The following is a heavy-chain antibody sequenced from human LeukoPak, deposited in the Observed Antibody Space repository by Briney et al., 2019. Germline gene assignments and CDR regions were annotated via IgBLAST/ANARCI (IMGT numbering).Heavy chain of an antibody. J-gene: IGHJ3*01. D-gene: IGHD2-21*01. CDR2: VCGSVSGSGDCT. CDR3: AKGKVNHDGALDA. CDR1: VFTLRTAW. V-gene: IGHV3-23*01. Sequence: GGSLRLSCTPSVFTLRTAWMTWVRQAPGKGLEWVSEVCGSVSGSGDCTHYADSVKGRFTISRDNSKKTLYLQMNSLRAEDTAVYYCAKGKVNHDGALDAWGQGTLVTVSS.